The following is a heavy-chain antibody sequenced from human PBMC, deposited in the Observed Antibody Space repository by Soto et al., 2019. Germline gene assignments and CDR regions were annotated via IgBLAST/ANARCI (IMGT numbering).Heavy chain of an antibody. CDR2: IFPGDSET. J-gene: IGHJ3*02. D-gene: IGHD2-21*02. CDR3: ARDLAYCGGDCYWDAFDI. V-gene: IGHV5-51*01. CDR1: GYRFTSFW. Sequence: PGESLKISCKGSGYRFTSFWIGWVRQMPGKGLEWMGIIFPGDSETRYSPSFQGQVTISADKSISTAYLQWSSLEASEHAMYYWARDLAYCGGDCYWDAFDIWGQGTMFPVSS.